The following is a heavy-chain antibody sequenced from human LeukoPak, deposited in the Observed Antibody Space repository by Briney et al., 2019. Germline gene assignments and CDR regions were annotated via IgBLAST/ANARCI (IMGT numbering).Heavy chain of an antibody. CDR3: APVSAAGWGNWFDP. Sequence: KSGPTLVNPTQTLTLTCTFSGFSLSTSGVGVGWIRQPPGKALEWLALIYWDDDKRYSPSLKSRLTITKDTSKNQVVLTMTNMDPVDTATYYCAPVSAAGWGNWFDPWGQGTLVTVSS. V-gene: IGHV2-5*02. D-gene: IGHD3-10*01. J-gene: IGHJ5*02. CDR2: IYWDDDK. CDR1: GFSLSTSGVG.